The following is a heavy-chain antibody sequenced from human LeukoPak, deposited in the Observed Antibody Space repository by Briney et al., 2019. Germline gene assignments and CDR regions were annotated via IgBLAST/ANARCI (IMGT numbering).Heavy chain of an antibody. Sequence: GGSLRLSCAASGFTFSNYAMHWVRQAPGKGLEWVAVISYDGSNKNYGDSVKGRFTISRDNSKKTLYLQMNSLRAEDTAVYYCARVITSRGNSSQLHSHFDYWGQGTLVTVSS. CDR3: ARVITSRGNSSQLHSHFDY. V-gene: IGHV3-30*04. D-gene: IGHD6-13*01. CDR2: ISYDGSNK. CDR1: GFTFSNYA. J-gene: IGHJ4*02.